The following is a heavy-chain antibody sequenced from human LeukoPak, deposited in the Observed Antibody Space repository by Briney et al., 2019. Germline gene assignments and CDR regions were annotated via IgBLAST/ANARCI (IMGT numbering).Heavy chain of an antibody. CDR1: GFTFSSYS. J-gene: IGHJ4*02. Sequence: GGSLRLSCAASGFTFSSYSMNWVRQAPGKGLEWVSYISSSSTIYYADSVKGRFTISRDNAKNSLYLQMNSLRAEDTAVYYCARYSGSGWGQGTLVTVSS. V-gene: IGHV3-48*01. CDR2: ISSSSTI. D-gene: IGHD5-12*01. CDR3: ARYSGSG.